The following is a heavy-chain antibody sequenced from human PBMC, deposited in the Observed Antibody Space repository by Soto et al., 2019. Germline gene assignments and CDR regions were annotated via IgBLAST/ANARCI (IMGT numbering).Heavy chain of an antibody. Sequence: QITLKESGPTLVKPTQTLTLTCTFSGFSLSTSGVGVGWIRQPPGKALEWLALIYWNDDKRYSPSLKSRLTITKATSKILVVLTMTNMDPVDTATYYCAHRTDGEGYYDFWSGYYSHAFDIWGQGTMVTVSS. CDR3: AHRTDGEGYYDFWSGYYSHAFDI. V-gene: IGHV2-5*01. CDR1: GFSLSTSGVG. CDR2: IYWNDDK. D-gene: IGHD3-3*01. J-gene: IGHJ3*02.